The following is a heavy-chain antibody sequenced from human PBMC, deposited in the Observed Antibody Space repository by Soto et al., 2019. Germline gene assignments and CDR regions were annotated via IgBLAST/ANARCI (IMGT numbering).Heavy chain of an antibody. Sequence: EVPLVESGGGLVQPGGSLRLSCAASGFTFGDYWMHWVRQPPGKGPEWVSRMTGDGRTTQYADSVKGRFTASRDNAKSTLYLQMNSLRAEDTAVYYCATAEVDYWGPGTLVTVSS. CDR2: MTGDGRTT. V-gene: IGHV3-74*03. CDR3: ATAEVDY. CDR1: GFTFGDYW. J-gene: IGHJ4*02.